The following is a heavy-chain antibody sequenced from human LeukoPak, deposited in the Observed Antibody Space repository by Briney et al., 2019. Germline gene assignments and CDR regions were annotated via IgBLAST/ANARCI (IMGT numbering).Heavy chain of an antibody. Sequence: SETLSLTCTVSGGSISSGDYYWSWIRPPPGEGLEWVGYIYYSGSTYYNPSLKSRVTISVDTSKSQFSLKLSSVTAADTAVYYCASSYGSGSYFFDYWGQGTLVTVSS. CDR3: ASSYGSGSYFFDY. V-gene: IGHV4-30-4*01. CDR1: GGSISSGDYY. D-gene: IGHD3-10*01. CDR2: IYYSGST. J-gene: IGHJ4*02.